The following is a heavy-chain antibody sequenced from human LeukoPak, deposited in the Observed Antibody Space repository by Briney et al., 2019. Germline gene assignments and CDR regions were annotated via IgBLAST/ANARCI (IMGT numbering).Heavy chain of an antibody. CDR2: LYSGGST. Sequence: VGSLRLSCAASGFNVNSNYMTWVRQAPGEGLEWVSLLYSGGSTYYADSVKGRFTVSKNNSKNTLYLQMNSLRGEDTAVYYCARDLVWFGEPKRYYNYMDVGGKGTTVTVS. V-gene: IGHV3-66*01. CDR1: GFNVNSNY. J-gene: IGHJ6*03. CDR3: ARDLVWFGEPKRYYNYMDV. D-gene: IGHD3-10*01.